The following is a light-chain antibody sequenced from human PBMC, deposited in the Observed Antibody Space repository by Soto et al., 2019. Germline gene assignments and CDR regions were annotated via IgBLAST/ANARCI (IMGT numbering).Light chain of an antibody. J-gene: IGKJ2*01. CDR3: QQHSNWPT. V-gene: IGKV3-11*01. CDR2: DAS. CDR1: QSVSSY. Sequence: EIVLTQSPATLSLSPGERATLSCRASQSVSSYLAWYQQKPGQAPRLLIYDASNRATSIPARFSGSGSGTDFTLTINSLEPEDFILYYCQQHSNWPTFGQGTTLEIK.